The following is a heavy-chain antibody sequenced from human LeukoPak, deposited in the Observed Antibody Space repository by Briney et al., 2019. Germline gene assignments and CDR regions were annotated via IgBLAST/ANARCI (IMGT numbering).Heavy chain of an antibody. CDR2: IYHTGQT. CDR1: GASVHTSTHY. D-gene: IGHD2-21*01. V-gene: IGHV4-39*02. J-gene: IGHJ4*02. CDR3: VRDFVLTRRFDS. Sequence: PSETLSLTCSVSGASVHTSTHYWAWIRQPPGKGLEWIGSIYHTGQTFVSASPGSRLSMSVDPSRDLLFLNLTSVTASDTAIYYCVRDFVLTRRFDSWGQGALVIVSS.